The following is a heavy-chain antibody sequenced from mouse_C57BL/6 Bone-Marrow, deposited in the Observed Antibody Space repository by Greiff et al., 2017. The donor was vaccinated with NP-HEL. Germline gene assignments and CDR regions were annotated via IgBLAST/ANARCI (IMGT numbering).Heavy chain of an antibody. Sequence: QVQLQQPGAELVKPGASVKMSCKASGYTFTSYWITWVKQRPGQGLEWIGDIYPGSGSTNYNEKFKSKATLTVDTSSSTAYMQLSSLTSEDSAVYYCARVITTVHAMDYCGQGTSVTVSS. V-gene: IGHV1-55*01. CDR2: IYPGSGST. J-gene: IGHJ4*01. CDR1: GYTFTSYW. D-gene: IGHD1-1*01. CDR3: ARVITTVHAMDY.